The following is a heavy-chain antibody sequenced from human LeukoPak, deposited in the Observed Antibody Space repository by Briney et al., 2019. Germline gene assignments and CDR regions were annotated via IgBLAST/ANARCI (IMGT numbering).Heavy chain of an antibody. Sequence: SETLSLTCTVSGGSISSSSYYWGWIRQPPGKGLEWIGSIYYSGSTYYNPSLKSRVTISVDTSKNQFSLKLSSVTAADTAVYYCARGVGDSVEMVIQLWSQYHFDYWGQGTLVTVSS. D-gene: IGHD5-18*01. J-gene: IGHJ4*02. CDR2: IYYSGST. CDR3: ARGVGDSVEMVIQLWSQYHFDY. V-gene: IGHV4-39*07. CDR1: GGSISSSSYY.